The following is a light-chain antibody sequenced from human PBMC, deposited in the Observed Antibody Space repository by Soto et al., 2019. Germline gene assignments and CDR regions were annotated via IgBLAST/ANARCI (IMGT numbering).Light chain of an antibody. CDR3: ETWDSNTWV. Sequence: QSVLTQSSSASASLGSSVKLTCTLSSGHSSYIIAWHQQQPGKAPRYLMKLEGSGSYNKGSGVPDRFSGSSSGADRYLTISNLQFVDEADYYCETWDSNTWVFGGGTKLTVL. J-gene: IGLJ3*02. V-gene: IGLV4-60*02. CDR2: LEGSGSY. CDR1: SGHSSYI.